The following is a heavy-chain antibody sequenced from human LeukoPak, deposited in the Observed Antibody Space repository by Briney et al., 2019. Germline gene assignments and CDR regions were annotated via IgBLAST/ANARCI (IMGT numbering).Heavy chain of an antibody. D-gene: IGHD3-22*01. V-gene: IGHV4-39*01. J-gene: IGHJ4*02. CDR2: IHYNGYT. Sequence: SETLSLTCSISPASVNSGNYYWGWIRRPPGKGLEWIGSIHYNGYTYYNPSLKSRVTISVDTSKNQISLKLSSVTAADRAVYFCARHEGSYYDKSGYTFDYWDQGTLVTVSS. CDR3: ARHEGSYYDKSGYTFDY. CDR1: PASVNSGNYY.